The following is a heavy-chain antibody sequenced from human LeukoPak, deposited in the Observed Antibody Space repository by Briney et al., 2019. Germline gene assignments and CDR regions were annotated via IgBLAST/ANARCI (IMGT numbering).Heavy chain of an antibody. CDR3: ASAGAGPNWFDP. V-gene: IGHV1-2*02. J-gene: IGHJ5*02. D-gene: IGHD6-13*01. CDR2: INPNSGGT. CDR1: GYTFTGYY. Sequence: ASVKVSCKASGYTFTGYYMHWVRQAPGQGLEWMGWINPNSGGTNYAQKFQGRVTITRDTSISTANMELSRLRYDETAVYYCASAGAGPNWFDPRGEGTKVSVSS.